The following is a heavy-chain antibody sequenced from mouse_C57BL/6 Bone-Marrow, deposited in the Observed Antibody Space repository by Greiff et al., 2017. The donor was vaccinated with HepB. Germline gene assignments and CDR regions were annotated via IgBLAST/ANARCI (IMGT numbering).Heavy chain of an antibody. V-gene: IGHV1-81*01. J-gene: IGHJ3*01. D-gene: IGHD1-1*01. Sequence: VQLQQSGAELARPGASVKLSCKASGYTFTSYGISWVKQRTGQGLEWIGEIYPRSGNTYYNEKFKGKATLTADKSSSTAYMELRSLTSEDSAVYFCARCGFTVPSAYWGQGTLVTVSA. CDR2: IYPRSGNT. CDR1: GYTFTSYG. CDR3: ARCGFTVPSAY.